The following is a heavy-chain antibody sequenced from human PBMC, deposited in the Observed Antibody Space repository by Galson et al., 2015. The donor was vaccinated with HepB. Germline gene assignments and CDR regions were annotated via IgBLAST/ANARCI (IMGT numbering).Heavy chain of an antibody. V-gene: IGHV3-48*04. D-gene: IGHD6-19*01. Sequence: SLRLSCAASGFTFSSYSMNWVRQAPGKGLEWVSYISSSSSTIYYADSVKGRFTISRDNAKNSLYLQMNSLRAEDTAVYYCASSSGWYYFDYWGQGTLGTVSS. CDR3: ASSSGWYYFDY. CDR2: ISSSSSTI. CDR1: GFTFSSYS. J-gene: IGHJ4*02.